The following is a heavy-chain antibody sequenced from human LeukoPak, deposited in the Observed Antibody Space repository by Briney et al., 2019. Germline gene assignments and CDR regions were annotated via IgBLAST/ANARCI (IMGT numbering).Heavy chain of an antibody. J-gene: IGHJ4*02. D-gene: IGHD1-26*01. CDR3: AKDLLGATPLLEGEY. CDR2: ISGSGGST. Sequence: GGSLRLSCAASGFIFSSYAMSWVRQAPGKGLEWVSAISGSGGSTYYADSVKGRFTISRDNSKNTLYLQMNSLRAEDTAVYYCAKDLLGATPLLEGEYWGQGTLVTVSS. CDR1: GFIFSSYA. V-gene: IGHV3-23*01.